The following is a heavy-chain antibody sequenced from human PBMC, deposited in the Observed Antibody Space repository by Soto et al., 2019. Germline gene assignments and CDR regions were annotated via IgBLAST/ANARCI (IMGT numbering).Heavy chain of an antibody. Sequence: QVQLVQSGAEVKKPGSSVKVSCKASGGTFSSYAISWVRQAPGQGLEWMGGIIPIFGTANYAQKFQGRVTITADKSTSTDYMELSSLRSEDTAVYYCASRGDIVVVPAANNYYYYGMDVWGQGTTVTVSS. D-gene: IGHD2-2*01. V-gene: IGHV1-69*06. J-gene: IGHJ6*02. CDR3: ASRGDIVVVPAANNYYYYGMDV. CDR1: GGTFSSYA. CDR2: IIPIFGTA.